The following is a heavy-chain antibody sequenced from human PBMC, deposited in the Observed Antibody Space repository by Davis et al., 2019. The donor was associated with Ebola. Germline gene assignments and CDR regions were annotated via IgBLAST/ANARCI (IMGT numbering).Heavy chain of an antibody. Sequence: MPSETLSLTCAVYGGSFTNYYWTWIRQPPGKGLEWIGNIHYLGKTNYNPSLKSRVTMSVDTSKNLFSLKLSSVTAAGTAVYYCARGNYGDYIVLYYYNMDVWGQGTTVTVSS. CDR1: GGSFTNYY. D-gene: IGHD4-17*01. CDR3: ARGNYGDYIVLYYYNMDV. CDR2: IHYLGKT. V-gene: IGHV4-59*01. J-gene: IGHJ6*02.